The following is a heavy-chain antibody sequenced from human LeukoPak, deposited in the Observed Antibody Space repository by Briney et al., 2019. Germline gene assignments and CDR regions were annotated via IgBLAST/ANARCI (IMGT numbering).Heavy chain of an antibody. CDR3: VREVRREGDQFDY. J-gene: IGHJ4*02. CDR1: GFTFSNSW. CDR2: ISSSGGTI. Sequence: GGSLILSCVASGFTFSNSWMTWVRQAPGKGLEWVSYISSSGGTIHYSDSVKGRFTISRDNAKNSLYLQMNSLRAEDTAVYYCVREVRREGDQFDYWGQGTLVTVSS. V-gene: IGHV3-48*04. D-gene: IGHD2-21*01.